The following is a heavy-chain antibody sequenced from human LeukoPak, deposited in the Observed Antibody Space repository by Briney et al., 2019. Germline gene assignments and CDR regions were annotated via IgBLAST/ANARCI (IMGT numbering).Heavy chain of an antibody. Sequence: GSLRLSCAASGFTFSSYAMSWIRQPPGKGLEWIGYIYYSGSTNYNPSLKSRVTISVDTSKNQFSLKLSSVTAADTAVYYCARWGYGPYGYYYYYMDVWGKGTTVTVSS. V-gene: IGHV4-59*01. CDR2: IYYSGST. CDR3: ARWGYGPYGYYYYYMDV. CDR1: GFTFSSYA. J-gene: IGHJ6*03. D-gene: IGHD5-18*01.